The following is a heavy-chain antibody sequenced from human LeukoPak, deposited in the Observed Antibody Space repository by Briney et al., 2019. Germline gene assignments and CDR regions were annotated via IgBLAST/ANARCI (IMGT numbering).Heavy chain of an antibody. CDR1: GGSISTYY. Sequence: PSETLSLTCTVSGGSISTYYWSWIRQPPGKGLEWIGYIYYTGSTNYSPSLKSRVTMSLDTPKNQFSLRLYSVTAADTAVYYCARERRDGYNYLNSFDYWGQGTLVTVSS. D-gene: IGHD5-24*01. J-gene: IGHJ4*02. CDR3: ARERRDGYNYLNSFDY. CDR2: IYYTGST. V-gene: IGHV4-59*01.